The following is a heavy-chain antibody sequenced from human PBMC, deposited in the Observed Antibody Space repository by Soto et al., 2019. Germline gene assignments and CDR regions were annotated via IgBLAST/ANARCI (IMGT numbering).Heavy chain of an antibody. CDR2: GNPSGGHT. V-gene: IGHV1-46*01. CDR3: VRGGHVVVVTASLGY. J-gene: IGHJ4*02. Sequence: QVQLMQSGAEVKKPGASVKVSCKASGDTFTDYYIHWVRQAPGQGLEWMGKGNPSGGHTTYAQHFLGRVTMTRDTSTSTIYMELTSLTSGDTAVYYCVRGGHVVVVTASLGYWGQGTLVTVSS. D-gene: IGHD2-21*02. CDR1: GDTFTDYY.